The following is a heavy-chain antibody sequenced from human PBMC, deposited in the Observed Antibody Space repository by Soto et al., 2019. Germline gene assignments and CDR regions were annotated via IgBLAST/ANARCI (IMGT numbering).Heavy chain of an antibody. V-gene: IGHV4-39*01. Sequence: LSLTCTVSGDFVSSSRYYWGWIRQPPGKGLEWIGSIYYTGDTFFNPSLKSRVTFSVDPSKNQFSLKLTSLTAADTAVYFCARHKELLLASLSYGLDLWGQGTTVTVSS. CDR3: ARHKELLLASLSYGLDL. CDR1: GDFVSSSRYY. D-gene: IGHD3-22*01. J-gene: IGHJ6*02. CDR2: IYYTGDT.